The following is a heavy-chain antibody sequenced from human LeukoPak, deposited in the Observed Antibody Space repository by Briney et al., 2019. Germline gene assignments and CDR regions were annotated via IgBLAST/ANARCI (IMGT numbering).Heavy chain of an antibody. CDR2: INPSGGST. CDR3: ARGGYQEYSHYYYGMDV. CDR1: GYTFTSYY. J-gene: IGHJ6*02. V-gene: IGHV1-46*01. Sequence: VSVKVSCKASGYTFTSYYMHWVRQAPGQGLEWMGIINPSGGSTSYAQKFQGRVTMTRDTSTSTVYMELSSLRSEDTAMYYCARGGYQEYSHYYYGMDVWGQGTTVTVSS. D-gene: IGHD2-15*01.